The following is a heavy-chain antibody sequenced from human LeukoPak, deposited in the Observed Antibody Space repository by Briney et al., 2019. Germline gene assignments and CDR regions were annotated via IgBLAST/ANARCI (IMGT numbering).Heavy chain of an antibody. J-gene: IGHJ6*04. Sequence: PSQTLSLTCAVSGGSISSGGYSWSWIRQPPGKGLEWIGEINHSGSTNYNPSLKSRVTISVDTSKNQFSLKLSSVTAADTAVYYCARRRHGSGIYVRLPRPWDVWGKGTTVTISS. V-gene: IGHV4-30-2*01. CDR1: GGSISSGGYS. CDR2: INHSGST. D-gene: IGHD3-10*01. CDR3: ARRRHGSGIYVRLPRPWDV.